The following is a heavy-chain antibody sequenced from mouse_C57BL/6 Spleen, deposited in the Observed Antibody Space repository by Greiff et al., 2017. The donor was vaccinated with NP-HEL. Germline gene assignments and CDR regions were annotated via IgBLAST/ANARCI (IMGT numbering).Heavy chain of an antibody. J-gene: IGHJ4*01. D-gene: IGHD2-1*01. CDR2: IYPGDGDT. Sequence: VQLQQSGPELVKPGASVKISCKASGYAFSSSWLNWVKQRPGKGLEWIGRIYPGDGDTNYNGKFKGKATLTADTSSSTAYMQLSSLTSEDSAVDFGASRGIYYGNYAMDYWGQGTSVTVSS. V-gene: IGHV1-82*01. CDR1: GYAFSSSW. CDR3: ASRGIYYGNYAMDY.